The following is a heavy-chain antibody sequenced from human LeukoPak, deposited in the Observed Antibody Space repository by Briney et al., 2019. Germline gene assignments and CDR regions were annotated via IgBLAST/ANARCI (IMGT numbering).Heavy chain of an antibody. CDR1: GFTFSSYD. CDR2: ISYDGGDK. Sequence: AGGSLRLSCAASGFTFSSYDMYWVRQAPGKGLEWVAAISYDGGDKYYADSVKGRFTISRDNSKNTLYLQMSSLRPEDTAVYYCAKSTVALDYWGQGTLVTVSS. J-gene: IGHJ4*02. V-gene: IGHV3-30*18. D-gene: IGHD4-23*01. CDR3: AKSTVALDY.